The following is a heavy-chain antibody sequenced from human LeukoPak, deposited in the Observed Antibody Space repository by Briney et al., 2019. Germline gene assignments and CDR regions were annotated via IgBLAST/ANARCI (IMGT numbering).Heavy chain of an antibody. CDR1: GASLSTSPYY. Sequence: SETLSLTCSVSGASLSTSPYYWGWIRQPPGKGLEWIGNIYYTGSTYYNVSLKSRVTISVDTSKNQFSLKLSSVTAADTAVYYCARSHTYYYGSGSPWGQGTLVTVSS. CDR3: ARSHTYYYGSGSP. D-gene: IGHD3-10*01. V-gene: IGHV4-39*07. CDR2: IYYTGST. J-gene: IGHJ5*02.